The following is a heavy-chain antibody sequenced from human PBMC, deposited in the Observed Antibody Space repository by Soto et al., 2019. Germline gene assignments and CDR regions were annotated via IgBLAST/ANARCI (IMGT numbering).Heavy chain of an antibody. J-gene: IGHJ4*02. CDR3: ARVGGDDFGDYGGFDY. D-gene: IGHD4-17*01. CDR2: IYYSGRT. CDR1: GGSIRDYF. Sequence: PSETLSLTCTVSGGSIRDYFWTWIRQPPGKGLEWIGYIYYSGRTNYNPSLKSRVSISVDTSKNHFSLQLRSVTAADTAVYYCARVGGDDFGDYGGFDYWGQGTRFTVSS. V-gene: IGHV4-59*01.